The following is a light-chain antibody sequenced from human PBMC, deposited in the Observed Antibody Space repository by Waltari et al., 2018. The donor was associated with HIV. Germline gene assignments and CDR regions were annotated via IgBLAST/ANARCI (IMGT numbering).Light chain of an antibody. J-gene: IGLJ3*02. CDR2: DNN. CDR3: VTWDKSLTAVV. CDR1: SSNLGSRS. V-gene: IGLV1-51*01. Sequence: QSVLTQPPSVSAAPGQKVTISCSGSSSNLGSRSVSWYQHLPGRAPKLLLYDNNERPSGIPGRFSGSKSGTSATLGITGLQTGNEADYYCVTWDKSLTAVVFGGGTKLTVL.